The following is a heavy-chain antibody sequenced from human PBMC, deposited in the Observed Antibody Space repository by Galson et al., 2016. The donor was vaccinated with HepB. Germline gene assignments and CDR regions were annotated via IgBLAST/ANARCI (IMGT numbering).Heavy chain of an antibody. J-gene: IGHJ3*02. V-gene: IGHV1-2*02. D-gene: IGHD6-6*01. CDR1: GYTFTDYY. Sequence: SVKVSCKASGYTFTDYYIYWVRQAPGQGLEWMGWINPNSGGTNYAQKFQGRVTMTRDTSISTAYMDLSRLRSDDTAVYYCARQSSKAADAFAIWGQGTMVTVSS. CDR3: ARQSSKAADAFAI. CDR2: INPNSGGT.